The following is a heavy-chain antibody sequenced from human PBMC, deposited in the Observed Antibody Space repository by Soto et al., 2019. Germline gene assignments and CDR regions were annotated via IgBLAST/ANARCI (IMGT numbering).Heavy chain of an antibody. V-gene: IGHV1-69*13. J-gene: IGHJ5*02. CDR1: GGTFSSYA. CDR3: ARDRGSEEQQLPLSKLSSWFDP. D-gene: IGHD6-13*01. Sequence: GASVKVSCKASGGTFSSYAISWVRQAPGQGLEWMGGIIPIFGTANCAQKFQGRVTITADESTSTAYMELSSLRSEDTAVYYCARDRGSEEQQLPLSKLSSWFDPWGQGTLVTVSS. CDR2: IIPIFGTA.